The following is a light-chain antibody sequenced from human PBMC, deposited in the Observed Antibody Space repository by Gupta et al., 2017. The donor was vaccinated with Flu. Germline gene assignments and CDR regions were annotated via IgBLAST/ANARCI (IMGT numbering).Light chain of an antibody. V-gene: IGLV2-23*01. CDR1: SSDVGSYNL. CDR2: EGS. CDR3: CSYAGRV. J-gene: IGLJ3*02. Sequence: QSALTQLASVSVSLGQSITISCTGTSSDVGSYNLVSWYQQHPGKAPKLMIYEGSKRPSGVSNRFSGSKSGNTASLTISGLQAEDEADYYCCSYAGRVFGGGTKLTVL.